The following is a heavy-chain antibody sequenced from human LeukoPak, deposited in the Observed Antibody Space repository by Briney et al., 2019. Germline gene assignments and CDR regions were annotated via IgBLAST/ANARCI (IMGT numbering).Heavy chain of an antibody. Sequence: ASVKVSCKASGYTFTSYGISWVRQAPGQGLEWMGWISAYNGNTNYAQKLQGRVTMTTDTSTSTAYMELGRLRSDDTATYYCARAVHPRHYFGSGSHRGNAFDLWGQGTVVTVSS. CDR2: ISAYNGNT. D-gene: IGHD3-10*01. J-gene: IGHJ3*01. V-gene: IGHV1-18*01. CDR1: GYTFTSYG. CDR3: ARAVHPRHYFGSGSHRGNAFDL.